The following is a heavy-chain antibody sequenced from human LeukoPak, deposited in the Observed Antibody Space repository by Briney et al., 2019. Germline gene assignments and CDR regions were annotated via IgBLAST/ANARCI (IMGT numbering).Heavy chain of an antibody. CDR1: GFTFSSYA. CDR3: ARDPTRYCSGGSCYWFDP. D-gene: IGHD2-15*01. V-gene: IGHV3-30*04. Sequence: GGSLRLSCAASGFTFSSYAMHWVRQAPGQGLEWVAVISYDGSNKYYADSVKGRFTISRDNSKNTLYLQMNSLRAEDTAVYYCARDPTRYCSGGSCYWFDPWGQGTLVTVSS. J-gene: IGHJ5*02. CDR2: ISYDGSNK.